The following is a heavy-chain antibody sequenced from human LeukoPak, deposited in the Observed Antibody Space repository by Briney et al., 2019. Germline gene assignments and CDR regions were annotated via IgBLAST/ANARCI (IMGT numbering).Heavy chain of an antibody. CDR2: IYYSASATT. Sequence: PSETLSLTCNVSGGSISGYYWTWIRQPPGKGLEWIGHIYYSASATTKYNPSLNSRVSISIDTSKNQFSLKLSYVTAADTAVYYCARRGRYFDWFDPWGQGTLITVSS. V-gene: IGHV4-59*01. J-gene: IGHJ5*02. CDR1: GGSISGYY. D-gene: IGHD3-9*01. CDR3: ARRGRYFDWFDP.